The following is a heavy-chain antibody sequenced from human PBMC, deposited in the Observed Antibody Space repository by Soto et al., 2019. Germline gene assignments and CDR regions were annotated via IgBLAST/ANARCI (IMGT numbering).Heavy chain of an antibody. CDR3: VRRIAVKPRYYFDY. CDR2: IYYTGSS. J-gene: IGHJ4*02. Sequence: QVQLQESGPGLVKPSQTLSLTCTVSGGSISSGDYYWSWVRQPPGEDLEYIGYIYYTGSSYSNPSFKSPVTISVDTSQNQFSLKLTAVTAADTAVYYCVRRIAVKPRYYFDYWGQGTLVTVSS. D-gene: IGHD6-6*01. CDR1: GGSISSGDYY. V-gene: IGHV4-30-4*01.